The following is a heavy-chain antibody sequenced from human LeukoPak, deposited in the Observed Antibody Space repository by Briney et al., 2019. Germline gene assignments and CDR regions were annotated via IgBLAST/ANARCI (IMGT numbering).Heavy chain of an antibody. J-gene: IGHJ6*03. CDR1: GFTFSSYG. Sequence: GGSLRLSCAASGFTFSSYGMHWVRQAPGKGLEWVAYIQYDGSNEQYAHSVKGRFRISRDSSENILYLQMNSLRAGDTAVYYCAKDRCSNGIGCYYYYMDVWGKGTTVTISS. CDR2: IQYDGSNE. CDR3: AKDRCSNGIGCYYYYMDV. V-gene: IGHV3-30*02. D-gene: IGHD2-8*01.